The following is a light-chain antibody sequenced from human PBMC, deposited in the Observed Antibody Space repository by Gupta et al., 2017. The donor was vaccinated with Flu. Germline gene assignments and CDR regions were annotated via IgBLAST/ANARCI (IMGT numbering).Light chain of an antibody. CDR2: KND. CDR3: QSYAGATWV. J-gene: IGLJ3*02. V-gene: IGLV6-57*01. CDR1: SGGIDSTF. Sequence: FLLTQPRSVSDSPGKTVTISCTRSSGGIDSTFVQWLQQRSGSSPTTVIYKNDERPSGVPARFSVSIESSTNTAAHVISGLRTEDEADYFCQSYAGATWVFGGGTKLNVL.